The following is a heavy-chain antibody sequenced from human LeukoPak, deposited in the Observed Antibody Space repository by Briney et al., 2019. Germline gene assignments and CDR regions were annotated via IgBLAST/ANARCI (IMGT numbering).Heavy chain of an antibody. D-gene: IGHD3-10*02. CDR2: INQDGSEK. J-gene: IGHJ4*02. Sequence: GGSLRLSCAASGFTFSTYWMNWVRQAPGKGLEWVANINQDGSEKHYVDSVKGRFTISRDYAKNSLYLQMNSLRVEDTGVYYCARVRCSGIGWGQATMVTVS. V-gene: IGHV3-7*04. CDR1: GFTFSTYW. CDR3: ARVRCSGIG.